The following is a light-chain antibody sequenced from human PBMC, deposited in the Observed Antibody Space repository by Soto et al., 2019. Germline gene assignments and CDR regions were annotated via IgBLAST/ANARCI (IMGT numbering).Light chain of an antibody. CDR1: QSVNNN. CDR2: HAS. V-gene: IGKV3D-15*01. CDR3: QQYNKWPLS. J-gene: IGKJ4*01. Sequence: EIVMTQSPATLSVSPGERATLSCRASQSVNNNLAWYQQKPGQPPRLLIYHASIRATGIPARFSGSGSGTEFPLTISSLQSEDFAVYYCQQYNKWPLSFGGGTKAEL.